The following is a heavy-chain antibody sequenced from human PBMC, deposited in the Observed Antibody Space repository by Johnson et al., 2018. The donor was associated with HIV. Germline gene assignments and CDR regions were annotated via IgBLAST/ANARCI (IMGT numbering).Heavy chain of an antibody. CDR1: GFTFDDYG. CDR3: ARVKQKLVRVGSDAFDI. D-gene: IGHD6-13*01. J-gene: IGHJ3*02. Sequence: VQLVESGGGVVRPGDSLRLSCVASGFTFDDYGMNWVRLVPGKGLEWVAGINWNSGRTGSADSVKGRFTISRDNSKNTLYLQMNSLRAEDTAVYYCARVKQKLVRVGSDAFDIWGQGTMVTVSS. CDR2: INWNSGRT. V-gene: IGHV3-20*04.